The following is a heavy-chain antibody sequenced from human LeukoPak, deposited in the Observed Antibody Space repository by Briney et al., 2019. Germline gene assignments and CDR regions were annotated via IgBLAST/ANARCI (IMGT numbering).Heavy chain of an antibody. Sequence: GGSLRLXCSASGFTFRNYGMHWVRQAPGKGLEWVSFIQSDDSNKYYSDSVKGRFTISRDNSKNMLYLQMSSLRPEDTAVYYCAKELTSGWFFDYWGQGTLVTVSS. J-gene: IGHJ4*02. CDR2: IQSDDSNK. CDR1: GFTFRNYG. CDR3: AKELTSGWFFDY. D-gene: IGHD6-19*01. V-gene: IGHV3-30*02.